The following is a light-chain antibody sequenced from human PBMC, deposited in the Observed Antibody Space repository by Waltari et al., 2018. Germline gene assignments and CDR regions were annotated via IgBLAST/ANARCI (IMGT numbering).Light chain of an antibody. CDR1: DSNIATNP. Sequence: HSVLTQPPSASGTPGQTVTISCSGDDSNIATNPVHWYQLVPGTAPKLLIYSNQRRPPGVPDRFSGATSGASASLAISGGRSEDAAHYYCASWEANLGGPVCGGGTKLTV. V-gene: IGLV1-47*02. J-gene: IGLJ3*02. CDR2: SNQ. CDR3: ASWEANLGGPV.